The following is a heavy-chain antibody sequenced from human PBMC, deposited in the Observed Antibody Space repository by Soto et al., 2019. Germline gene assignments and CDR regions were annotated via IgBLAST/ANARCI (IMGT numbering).Heavy chain of an antibody. Sequence: EVQLLESGGGLVQPGGSLRLSCAASGFTFSSYAMSWVRQAPGTGLEWVSAISGRGASTYYADSVKGRFTIPRDNSKNPLYRPMNSLRAEDTAVYYCAKGSLQWLVQFGYWGQGTLVTVSS. CDR1: GFTFSSYA. J-gene: IGHJ4*02. CDR3: AKGSLQWLVQFGY. V-gene: IGHV3-23*01. CDR2: ISGRGAST. D-gene: IGHD6-19*01.